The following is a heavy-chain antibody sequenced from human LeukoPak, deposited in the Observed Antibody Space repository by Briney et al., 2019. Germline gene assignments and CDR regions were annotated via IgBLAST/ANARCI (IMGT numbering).Heavy chain of an antibody. CDR3: ARAAFVPIAVAGSDYYYGMDV. CDR1: GFTLSSYE. D-gene: IGHD6-19*01. CDR2: ISSSGSTI. V-gene: IGHV3-48*03. J-gene: IGHJ6*02. Sequence: GGSLRLSCAASGFTLSSYEMNWVRQAPGKGLEWVSYISSSGSTIYYADSVKGRFTISRDNAKNSLYLQMNSLRAEDTAVYYCARAAFVPIAVAGSDYYYGMDVWGQGTTVTVSS.